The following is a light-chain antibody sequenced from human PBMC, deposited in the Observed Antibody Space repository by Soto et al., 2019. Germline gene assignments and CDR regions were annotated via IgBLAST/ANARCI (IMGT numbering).Light chain of an antibody. CDR2: SNN. V-gene: IGLV1-44*01. J-gene: IGLJ2*01. Sequence: QSVLTQPPSASGTPGQRVTISCSGSSSNIGSNVVNWYQQLPGTAPKLLIDSNNQRPSGVPDRFSDSKSATSASLAISGLQSEDEADYYCAAWDDSLNGVVFGGGTKLTVL. CDR3: AAWDDSLNGVV. CDR1: SSNIGSNV.